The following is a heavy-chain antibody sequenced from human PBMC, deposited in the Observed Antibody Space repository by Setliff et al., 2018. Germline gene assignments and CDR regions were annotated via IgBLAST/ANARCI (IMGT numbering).Heavy chain of an antibody. J-gene: IGHJ4*02. V-gene: IGHV3-7*01. CDR2: IKQDGSEK. Sequence: GESLKISCAASGFTFSSYWMSWVRQAPGKGLEWVANIKQDGSEKYYVDSVKGRFTISRDNAKNSLYLQMNSLRAEDTAVYYCARDGGGEWVAATTDYWGQGTLVTVSS. D-gene: IGHD2-15*01. CDR1: GFTFSSYW. CDR3: ARDGGGEWVAATTDY.